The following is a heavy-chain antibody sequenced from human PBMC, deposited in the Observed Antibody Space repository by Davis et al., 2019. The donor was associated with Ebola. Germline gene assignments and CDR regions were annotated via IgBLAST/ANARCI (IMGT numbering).Heavy chain of an antibody. CDR1: GFTFSDYG. D-gene: IGHD2-2*01. CDR2: ISYDGSNK. J-gene: IGHJ4*02. V-gene: IGHV3-30-3*01. Sequence: GESLKISCAASGFTFSDYGVHWVRQTPGKGLEWVAVISYDGSNKYYADSVKGRFTVSRDNSRNTLYLQMNTLKTDDTAVYYCARSRVPISSTSCCDFWGQGTLVTVSS. CDR3: ARSRVPISSTSCCDF.